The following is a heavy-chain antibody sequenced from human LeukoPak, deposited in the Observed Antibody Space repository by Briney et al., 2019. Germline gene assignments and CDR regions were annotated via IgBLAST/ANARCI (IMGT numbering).Heavy chain of an antibody. Sequence: ASVKVSCKASGYTFTSYYMHWVRQAPGQGREGMGIINPSGGSTSYAQKFQGRVTMTRDTSTSTVYMELRSLRSDAMAVYYSARAPGDYYGSGDYWGQGTLVTVSS. CDR3: ARAPGDYYGSGDY. CDR1: GYTFTSYY. D-gene: IGHD3-10*01. V-gene: IGHV1-46*01. J-gene: IGHJ4*02. CDR2: INPSGGST.